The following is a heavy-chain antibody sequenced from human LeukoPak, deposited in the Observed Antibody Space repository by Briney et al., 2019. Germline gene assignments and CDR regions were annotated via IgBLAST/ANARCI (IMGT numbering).Heavy chain of an antibody. V-gene: IGHV4-39*07. CDR2: MYYSGST. D-gene: IGHD3-3*01. CDR3: ARDFRGGYDFWSGYYTPYYFDY. CDR1: GGSISSSGYY. Sequence: ETLSLTCTVSGGSISSSGYYWGWIRQPPGKGLEWIGSMYYSGSTYYNPSLKSRVTISVDTSKNHFSLKLSSVTAADTAVYYCARDFRGGYDFWSGYYTPYYFDYWGQGTLVTVSS. J-gene: IGHJ4*02.